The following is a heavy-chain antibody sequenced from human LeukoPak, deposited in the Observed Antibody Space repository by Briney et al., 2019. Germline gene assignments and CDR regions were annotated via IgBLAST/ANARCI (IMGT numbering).Heavy chain of an antibody. CDR2: VYYSGST. Sequence: SETLSLTCTVSGGSISSYYWSWIRQPPGKGLEWIGYVYYSGSTNYNPSLKSRVTISVDTSKNQFSLRLSSVTAADTAVYYCARGGDYVWGSYLPINWFDPWGQGTLVTVSS. V-gene: IGHV4-59*01. J-gene: IGHJ5*02. CDR1: GGSISSYY. D-gene: IGHD3-16*02. CDR3: ARGGDYVWGSYLPINWFDP.